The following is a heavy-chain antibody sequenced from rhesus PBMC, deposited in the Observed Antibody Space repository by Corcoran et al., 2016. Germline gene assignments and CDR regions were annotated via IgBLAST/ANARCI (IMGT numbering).Heavy chain of an antibody. CDR2: ISESGGTI. V-gene: IGHV3-100*02. Sequence: DVQLVESGGGLVKPGGSLRLSCVASGFTFSSYEMHWFRNAPGKGLEWVSVISESGGTIYYANSVKGRFTISRDNAKNSLFLQMNSLRAEDTAVYYCTRDGTAARFDYWGQGVLVTVSS. CDR3: TRDGTAARFDY. D-gene: IGHD1-14*01. CDR1: GFTFSSYE. J-gene: IGHJ4*01.